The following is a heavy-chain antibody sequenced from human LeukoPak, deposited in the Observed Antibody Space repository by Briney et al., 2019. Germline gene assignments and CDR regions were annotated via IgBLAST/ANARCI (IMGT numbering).Heavy chain of an antibody. CDR1: GGSISSYY. J-gene: IGHJ2*01. CDR3: ARTSLRWGVYWYLDL. CDR2: IYYTGST. D-gene: IGHD4-23*01. V-gene: IGHV4-59*01. Sequence: SETLSLTCTVSGGSISSYYWGWIRQPPGKGLEWIGYIYYTGSTNYSPSLKSRVTLSVDTSKNHFSLKLSSVTAADTAVYYCARTSLRWGVYWYLDLWGRGTLVTVSS.